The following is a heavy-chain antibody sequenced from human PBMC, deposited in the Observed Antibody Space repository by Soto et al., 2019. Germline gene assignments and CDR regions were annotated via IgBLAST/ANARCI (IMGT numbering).Heavy chain of an antibody. CDR3: ARDEGYCSSTSCLNWFDP. CDR2: IYYSGST. D-gene: IGHD2-2*01. Sequence: SETLSLTCTVSGGSISSYDGSWLRTPQGKGLEWIGYIYYSGSTNYNPSLKSRVTISVDTSKNQFSLKLSSVTAADTAVYYCARDEGYCSSTSCLNWFDPWGQGTLVTVSS. CDR1: GGSISSYD. J-gene: IGHJ5*02. V-gene: IGHV4-59*01.